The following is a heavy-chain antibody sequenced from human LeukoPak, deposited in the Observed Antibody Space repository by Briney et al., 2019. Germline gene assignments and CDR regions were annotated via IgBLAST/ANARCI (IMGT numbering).Heavy chain of an antibody. CDR3: ARDSGGVSYPVAFDI. V-gene: IGHV4-34*01. CDR2: IYYSGST. D-gene: IGHD2-8*02. CDR1: GGSFSGYY. Sequence: SETLSLTCAVYGGSFSGYYWGWIRQPPGKGLEWIGSIYYSGSTYYNPSLKSRVTISVDTSKNQFSLKLSSVTAADTAVYYCARDSGGVSYPVAFDIWGQGTMVTVSS. J-gene: IGHJ3*02.